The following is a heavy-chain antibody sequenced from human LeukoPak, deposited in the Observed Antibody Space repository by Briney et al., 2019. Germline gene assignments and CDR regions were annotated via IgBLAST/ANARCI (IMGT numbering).Heavy chain of an antibody. CDR1: GFIFSDDW. Sequence: VGSLRLSCAASGFIFSDDWMHCVCHAPGKGLVWVSRINTDGSRASYADSVEGRFTVSRDNADNTLYLQLSSLRVDDTAVYYCVRPNLVGARSGGSYFDFWGQGTLVTVSS. D-gene: IGHD1-26*01. CDR3: VRPNLVGARSGGSYFDF. V-gene: IGHV3-74*01. CDR2: INTDGSRA. J-gene: IGHJ4*02.